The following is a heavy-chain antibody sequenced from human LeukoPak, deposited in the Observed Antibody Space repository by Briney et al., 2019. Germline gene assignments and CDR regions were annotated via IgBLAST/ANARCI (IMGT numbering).Heavy chain of an antibody. CDR3: AKESKSTSSWYYFDS. J-gene: IGHJ4*02. V-gene: IGHV3-23*01. Sequence: PGGSLRLSCAASGFTFSSYSMNWVRQAPGKGLEWVSSFSVTAHTAHYADSVKGRFTVSRDTSKSTLYLQMKSLRVKDTAVYYCAKESKSTSSWYYFDSWGQGTLVTVSS. D-gene: IGHD6-13*01. CDR2: FSVTAHTA. CDR1: GFTFSSYS.